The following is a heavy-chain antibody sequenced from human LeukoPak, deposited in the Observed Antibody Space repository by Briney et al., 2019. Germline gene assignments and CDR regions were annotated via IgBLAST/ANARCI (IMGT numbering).Heavy chain of an antibody. D-gene: IGHD5-18*01. CDR3: AKTKGYSYGYYFDY. V-gene: IGHV3-30*18. J-gene: IGHJ4*02. Sequence: GRSLRLSCAASGFTFSSYAMHWVRQSLGKGLEWVAVMSYDGFNKYYADSVKGRFTISRDNFKNTLYLRMNSLRAEDTAVYYCAKTKGYSYGYYFDYWGQGTLVTVSS. CDR2: MSYDGFNK. CDR1: GFTFSSYA.